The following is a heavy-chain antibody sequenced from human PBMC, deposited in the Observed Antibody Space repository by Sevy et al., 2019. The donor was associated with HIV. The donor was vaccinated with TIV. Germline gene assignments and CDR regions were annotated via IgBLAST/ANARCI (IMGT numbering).Heavy chain of an antibody. J-gene: IGHJ4*02. V-gene: IGHV3-74*01. CDR2: INSDGSST. CDR3: ARGQGY. Sequence: GSLRLSCAASGFTFSSYLMHWVRQAPGKEPVWVSRINSDGSSTSYADSVKGRFTISRDNARNTLYLEMNSLRSEDTAVYYCARGQGYWGQGTLVTVSS. CDR1: GFTFSSYL.